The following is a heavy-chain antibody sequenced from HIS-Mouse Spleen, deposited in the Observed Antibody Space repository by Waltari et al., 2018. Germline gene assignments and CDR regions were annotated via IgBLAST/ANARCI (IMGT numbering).Heavy chain of an antibody. CDR1: GFTFSSYS. D-gene: IGHD6-25*01. CDR3: ARFRAATADAFDI. Sequence: EVQLVESGGGLVKPGGSLRLSCAASGFTFSSYSMNWVLQAPGKGLEWVSSISSSSSYIYYADSVKGRFTISRDNAKNSLYLQMNSLRAEDTAVYYCARFRAATADAFDIWGQGTMVTVSS. J-gene: IGHJ3*02. V-gene: IGHV3-21*01. CDR2: ISSSSSYI.